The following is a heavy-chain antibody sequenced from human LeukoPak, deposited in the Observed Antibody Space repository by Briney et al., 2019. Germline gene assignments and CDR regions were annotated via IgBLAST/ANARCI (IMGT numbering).Heavy chain of an antibody. CDR1: GFTFSSYA. V-gene: IGHV3-23*01. CDR2: ISGSGGST. CDR3: AKESDFWSGYLDGFDC. Sequence: PSGGSLRLSCAASGFTFSSYAMSWVRQAPGKGLEWVSAISGSGGSTYYADSVKGRFTISRDNSKNTLYLQMNSLRAEDTAVYYCAKESDFWSGYLDGFDCWGQGTLVTVSS. D-gene: IGHD3-3*01. J-gene: IGHJ4*02.